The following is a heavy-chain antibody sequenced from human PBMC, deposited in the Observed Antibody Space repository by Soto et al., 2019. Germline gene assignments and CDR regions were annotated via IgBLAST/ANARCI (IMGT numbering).Heavy chain of an antibody. D-gene: IGHD5-18*01. Sequence: ASVKVSCKASGYTFTSYGISWVRQAPGQGLEWMGIINPSGGSTSYAQKFQGRVTMTRDTSTSTVYMELSSLRSEDTAVYYCARRGYSYGFDYWGQGTLVTVSS. J-gene: IGHJ4*02. CDR1: GYTFTSYG. CDR2: INPSGGST. V-gene: IGHV1-46*01. CDR3: ARRGYSYGFDY.